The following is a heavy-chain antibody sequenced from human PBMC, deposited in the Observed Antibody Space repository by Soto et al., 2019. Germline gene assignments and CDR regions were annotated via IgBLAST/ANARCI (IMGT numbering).Heavy chain of an antibody. CDR3: ARVDYDAQVLKFDP. J-gene: IGHJ5*02. D-gene: IGHD3-22*01. CDR2: ISAYNGNT. CDR1: GYTFTSYG. V-gene: IGHV1-18*04. Sequence: ASVKVSCKASGYTFTSYGISWVRQAPGQGLEWMGWISAYNGNTNYAQKLQGRVTMTTDTSTSTAYMELRSLRSDDTAVYYCARVDYDAQVLKFDPWGQGTLVTVSS.